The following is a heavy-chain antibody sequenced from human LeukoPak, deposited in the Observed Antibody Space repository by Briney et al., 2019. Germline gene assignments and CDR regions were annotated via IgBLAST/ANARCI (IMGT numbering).Heavy chain of an antibody. D-gene: IGHD3-9*01. CDR2: ISAYNGNT. CDR3: ARGLRYFDWLLSEGYYFDY. CDR1: GYTFTSYG. J-gene: IGHJ4*02. V-gene: IGHV1-18*01. Sequence: ASVKVSCKASGYTFTSYGISWVRQAPGQGLEWMGWISAYNGNTNYAQKLQGRVTTTTDTSISTAYMELSRLRSDDTAVYYCARGLRYFDWLLSEGYYFDYWGQGTLVTVSS.